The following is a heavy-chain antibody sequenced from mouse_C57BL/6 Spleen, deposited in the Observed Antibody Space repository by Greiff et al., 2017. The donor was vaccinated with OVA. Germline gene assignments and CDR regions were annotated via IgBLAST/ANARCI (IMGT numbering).Heavy chain of an antibody. J-gene: IGHJ2*01. Sequence: VQLQQSGAELVRPGASVKLSCKASGYTFTDYYINWVKQRPGQGLAWIARIYPGSGNTYYNEKFKGKATLTAEKSSSTAYMQLSSLTSEDSAVYFCARSTTVPYFDYWGQGTTLTVSS. CDR1: GYTFTDYY. CDR3: ARSTTVPYFDY. D-gene: IGHD1-1*01. CDR2: IYPGSGNT. V-gene: IGHV1-76*01.